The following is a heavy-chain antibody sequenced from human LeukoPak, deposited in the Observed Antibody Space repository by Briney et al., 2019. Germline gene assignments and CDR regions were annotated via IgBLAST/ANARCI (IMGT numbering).Heavy chain of an antibody. CDR3: ARDGGSLYYYGMDV. Sequence: PSETLSPTRSVSGGSISSYYCSWIRQPPGKGLEWSGYIYYSGSTNYNPSLKSRVTISVDTSKNQFSLKLSSVTAAETAVYYCARDGGSLYYYGMDVWGQGTTVTVSS. D-gene: IGHD1-14*01. J-gene: IGHJ6*02. CDR1: GGSISSYY. CDR2: IYYSGST. V-gene: IGHV4-59*01.